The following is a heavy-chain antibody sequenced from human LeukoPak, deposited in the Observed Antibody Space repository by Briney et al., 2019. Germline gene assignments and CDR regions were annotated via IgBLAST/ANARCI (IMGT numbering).Heavy chain of an antibody. Sequence: SVKVSCKASGGTFSSYAGSWVRQAPGQGLEWMGRIIPIFGTANYAQKFQGRVTITADESTSTAYMELSSLRSEDTAVYYCARALSRFGELLFTDAFDIWGQGTMVTVSS. V-gene: IGHV1-69*13. J-gene: IGHJ3*02. CDR3: ARALSRFGELLFTDAFDI. CDR1: GGTFSSYA. D-gene: IGHD3-10*01. CDR2: IIPIFGTA.